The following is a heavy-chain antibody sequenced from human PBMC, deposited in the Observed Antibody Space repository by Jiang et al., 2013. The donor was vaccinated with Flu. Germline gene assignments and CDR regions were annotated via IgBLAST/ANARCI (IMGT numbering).Heavy chain of an antibody. CDR2: IIPMFGTP. CDR3: ARDKKYTSSSYYYYYSAMDV. CDR1: GGTFSNYA. D-gene: IGHD6-6*01. V-gene: IGHV1-69*01. Sequence: GAEVKKPGSSVRVSCKTSGGTFSNYALNWVRQAPGQGLEWMGGIIPMFGTPNYAQKFQGRVTINADESTSTAYMELSSLRSDDSAVYYCARDKKYTSSSYYYYYSAMDVWGQGTTVTVSS. J-gene: IGHJ6*02.